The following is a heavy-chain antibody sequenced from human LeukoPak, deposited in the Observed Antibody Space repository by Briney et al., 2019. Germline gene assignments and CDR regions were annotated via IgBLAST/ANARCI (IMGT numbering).Heavy chain of an antibody. Sequence: SETLSLTCTVSGGSISSCYWSWIRQPPGKGLEWIGYIYYSGTTNYNPSLKSRVTISVDTSKNQFSLKLYSVTAADTAVYYCAASGSSTIYYWGQGTLVTVSS. CDR2: IYYSGTT. J-gene: IGHJ4*02. CDR3: AASGSSTIYY. V-gene: IGHV4-59*01. D-gene: IGHD2-2*01. CDR1: GGSISSCY.